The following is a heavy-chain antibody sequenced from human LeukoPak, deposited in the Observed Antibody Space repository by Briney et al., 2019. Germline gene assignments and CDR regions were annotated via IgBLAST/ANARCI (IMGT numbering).Heavy chain of an antibody. V-gene: IGHV2-5*01. CDR2: IYGNDDK. CDR1: GFSLNTNAVA. J-gene: IGHJ4*02. D-gene: IGHD4-17*01. Sequence: SGPTLVKPTQTLTLTCTFSGFSLNTNAVAVGWVRQPPGQALEWLTFIYGNDDKRYSPSLESRLTITKDTSKNQVVLTMTDMDYVDTATYYCVHRTTVTSVDYWGQGTLVTVSS. CDR3: VHRTTVTSVDY.